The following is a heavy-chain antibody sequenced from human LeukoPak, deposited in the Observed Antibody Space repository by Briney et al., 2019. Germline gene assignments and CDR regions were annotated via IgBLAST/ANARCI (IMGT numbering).Heavy chain of an antibody. CDR2: SNAGNGNT. CDR3: ARVGDGSGWYSLEY. J-gene: IGHJ4*02. CDR1: GYTFTSYA. Sequence: ASVKVSCKASGYTFTSYATHWVRQAPGQRLEWMGWSNAGNGNTKFSQEFQGRVTITRNTSASTAYMELSSLRSEDMAVYYCARVGDGSGWYSLEYWGQGTLVTVSS. D-gene: IGHD6-19*01. V-gene: IGHV1-3*02.